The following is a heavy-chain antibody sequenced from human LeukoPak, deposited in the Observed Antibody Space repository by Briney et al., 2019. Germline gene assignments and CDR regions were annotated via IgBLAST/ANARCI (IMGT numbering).Heavy chain of an antibody. Sequence: GESLKISCKGSGYYFTNYWIGWVRQMPGKGLEWMGIIYPGDSDTRYSPSFQGQVTISADKSISTAYLQWSSLKASDTAMYYCARSGQWWLRPFDYWGQGTLVTVSS. D-gene: IGHD5-12*01. CDR1: GYYFTNYW. CDR2: IYPGDSDT. CDR3: ARSGQWWLRPFDY. J-gene: IGHJ4*02. V-gene: IGHV5-51*01.